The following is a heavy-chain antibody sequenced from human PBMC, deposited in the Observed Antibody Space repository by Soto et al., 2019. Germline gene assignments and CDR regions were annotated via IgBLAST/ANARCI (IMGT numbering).Heavy chain of an antibody. CDR2: ISWNSGSI. V-gene: IGHV3-9*01. CDR3: AKDKYSGYGLGSFVY. CDR1: GFNFDAYA. D-gene: IGHD5-12*01. J-gene: IGHJ4*02. Sequence: EVQLVESGGGLVPPGRSLRLSCAASGFNFDAYAMHWFRQAPGKGLEWVSGISWNSGSIGYADSVKGRFTISRDNAKNSLYLQMNSVRAEDTALYYCAKDKYSGYGLGSFVYWGQGTLVTVSS.